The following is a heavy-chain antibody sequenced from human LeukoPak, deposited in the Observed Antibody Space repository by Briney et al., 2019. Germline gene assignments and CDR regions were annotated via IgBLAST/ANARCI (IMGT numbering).Heavy chain of an antibody. Sequence: ASVKVSCKASGYTFTKYGVSWVRQAPGQGLEWTGWISAYNGDIKYAQRGKGRVTMTTDTSTSTVYMELRSLRSDDTAVYYCARESGSDAFDIWGQGTMVTVSS. CDR3: ARESGSDAFDI. J-gene: IGHJ3*02. CDR1: GYTFTKYG. V-gene: IGHV1-18*01. CDR2: ISAYNGDI.